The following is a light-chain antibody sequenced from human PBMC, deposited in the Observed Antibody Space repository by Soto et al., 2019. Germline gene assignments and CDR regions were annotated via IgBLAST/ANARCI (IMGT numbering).Light chain of an antibody. Sequence: DIQMPQSPSPLSASLGDRVTITCLASQTIDSWLAWYQQRPGKPPNLLIYKASTLASGVPSRFSGSGSGTEFTLTINILQPDDFTTYCCQQYHIYSGTFGQGTKVDIK. J-gene: IGKJ1*01. CDR1: QTIDSW. CDR2: KAS. CDR3: QQYHIYSGT. V-gene: IGKV1-5*03.